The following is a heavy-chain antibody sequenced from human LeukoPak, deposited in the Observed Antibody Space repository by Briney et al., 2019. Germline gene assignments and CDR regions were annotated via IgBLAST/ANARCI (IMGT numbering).Heavy chain of an antibody. J-gene: IGHJ4*02. D-gene: IGHD5-12*01. CDR3: ASRLDY. CDR1: GFTFSTYS. CDR2: ISTSSTTM. Sequence: PGGSLRLSCAASGFTFSTYSMNWVRQAPGKGLEWVSHISTSSTTMYYADSVKGRFTISRDNAKNSLYLQMNSLRAEDTVVYYCASRLDYWGQGTLVTVSS. V-gene: IGHV3-48*01.